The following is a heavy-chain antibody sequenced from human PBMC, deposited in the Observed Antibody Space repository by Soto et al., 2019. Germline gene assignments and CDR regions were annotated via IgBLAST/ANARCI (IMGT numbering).Heavy chain of an antibody. CDR2: ISGSGGST. J-gene: IGHJ4*02. D-gene: IGHD2-8*01. Sequence: GGSLRLSCAASGFTFSSYDMNWVRQAPGKGLEWVSGISGSGGSTYYADSVKGRFTISRDNSKNTLYLQMSSLRAEDTAVYYCAKEGVRIIGLIVYPTRNFDYRGQRTPVTVSS. CDR3: AKEGVRIIGLIVYPTRNFDY. V-gene: IGHV3-23*01. CDR1: GFTFSSYD.